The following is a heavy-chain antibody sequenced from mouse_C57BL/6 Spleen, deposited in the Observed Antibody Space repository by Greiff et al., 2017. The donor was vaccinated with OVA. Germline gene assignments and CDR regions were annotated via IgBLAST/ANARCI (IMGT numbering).Heavy chain of an antibody. D-gene: IGHD1-1*02. CDR1: GFTFSDYY. CDR2: INYDGSST. CDR3: ARDLYGNAMDY. J-gene: IGHJ4*01. Sequence: EVNVVESEGGLVQPGSSMKLSCTASGFTFSDYYMAWVRQVPEKGLEWVANINYDGSSTYYLDSLKSRFIISRDNAKNILYLQMSSLKSEDTATYYCARDLYGNAMDYWGQGTSVTVSS. V-gene: IGHV5-16*01.